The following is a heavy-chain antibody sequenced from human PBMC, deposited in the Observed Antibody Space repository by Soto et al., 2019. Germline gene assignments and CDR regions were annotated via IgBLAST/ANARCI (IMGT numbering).Heavy chain of an antibody. CDR1: GGSVSSGSYY. J-gene: IGHJ4*02. CDR3: ARIVGATTGAPDY. V-gene: IGHV4-61*01. Sequence: SETLSLSCTVSGGSVSSGSYYWIWIRQPPGKGLEWIGYIYYSGSTNYNPSLKSRVTISVDTSKNQFSLKLSSVTAADTAVYYCARIVGATTGAPDYWGQGTLVTVPS. CDR2: IYYSGST. D-gene: IGHD1-26*01.